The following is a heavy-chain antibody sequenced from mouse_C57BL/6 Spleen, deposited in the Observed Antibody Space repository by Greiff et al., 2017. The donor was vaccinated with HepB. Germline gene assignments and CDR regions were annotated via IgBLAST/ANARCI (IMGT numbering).Heavy chain of an antibody. J-gene: IGHJ4*01. CDR1: GYTFTDYY. Sequence: EVKLMESGPVLVKPGASVKMSCKASGYTFTDYYMNWVKQSHGKSLEWIGVINPYNGGTSYNQKFKGKATLTVDKSSSTAYMELNSLTSEDSAVYYCARLNDGYYAMDYWGQGTSVTVSS. V-gene: IGHV1-19*01. CDR2: INPYNGGT. D-gene: IGHD2-3*01. CDR3: ARLNDGYYAMDY.